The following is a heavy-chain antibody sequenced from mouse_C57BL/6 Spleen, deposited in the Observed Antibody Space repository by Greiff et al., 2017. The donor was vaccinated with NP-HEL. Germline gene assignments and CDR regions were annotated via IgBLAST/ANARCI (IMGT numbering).Heavy chain of an antibody. V-gene: IGHV1-4*01. CDR1: GYTFTSYT. J-gene: IGHJ2*01. D-gene: IGHD3-1*01. CDR2: INPSSGYT. CDR3: ARYQLYYFDY. Sequence: VQLQQSGAELARPGASVKMSCKASGYTFTSYTMHWVKQRPGQGLEWIGYINPSSGYTKYNQTFKDKAALTADKSSSTAYMQLSSLTSEDSAVYYCARYQLYYFDYWGQGTTLTVSS.